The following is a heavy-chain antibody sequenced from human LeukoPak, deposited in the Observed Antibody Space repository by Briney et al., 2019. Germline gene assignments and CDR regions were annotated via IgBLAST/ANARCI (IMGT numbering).Heavy chain of an antibody. V-gene: IGHV3-13*01. D-gene: IGHD1-14*01. CDR1: GFTFSSYD. Sequence: PGGSLRLSCAASGFTFSSYDMHWVRQATGKGLEWVSAIGTAGDTYYPGSVKGRFTISRENAKNSLYLQMNSLRAGDTAVYYCARALRDTGAFYLWAQGTMVTVSS. J-gene: IGHJ3*01. CDR3: ARALRDTGAFYL. CDR2: IGTAGDT.